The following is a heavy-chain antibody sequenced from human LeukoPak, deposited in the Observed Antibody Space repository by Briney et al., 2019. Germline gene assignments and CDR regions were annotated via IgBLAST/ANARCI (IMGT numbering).Heavy chain of an antibody. D-gene: IGHD3-22*01. J-gene: IGHJ5*02. CDR2: IYYSKST. V-gene: IGHV4-59*01. CDR1: GDSISSYY. CDR3: ARGLSDCSGYYYGGRFDP. Sequence: SETLSLTCTVSGDSISSYYWSWIRQPPGKGLEWIGYIYYSKSTNYNPSLMSRVTISGDTSKNQFSLKLSSVTAADTAVYYCARGLSDCSGYYYGGRFDPWGQGTLVTVSS.